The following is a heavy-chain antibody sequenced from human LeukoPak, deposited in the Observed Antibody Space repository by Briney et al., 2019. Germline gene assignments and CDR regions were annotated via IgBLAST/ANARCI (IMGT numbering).Heavy chain of an antibody. CDR1: GFTFSSYG. CDR2: ISYDGSNK. CDR3: AEPGRLQTSLDAFDI. D-gene: IGHD4-11*01. V-gene: IGHV3-30*03. Sequence: GGSLRLSCAASGFTFSSYGMHWVRQAPGKGLEWVAVISYDGSNKYYADSVKGRFTISRDNSKNTLYLQMNSLRAEDTAVYYCAEPGRLQTSLDAFDIWGQGTMVTVSS. J-gene: IGHJ3*02.